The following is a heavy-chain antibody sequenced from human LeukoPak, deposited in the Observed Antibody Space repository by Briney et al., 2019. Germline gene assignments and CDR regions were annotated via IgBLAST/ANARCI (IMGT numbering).Heavy chain of an antibody. Sequence: GGSLRLSCAASGFTFSSYWMHWVRQAPGKGLVWVSRINSDGSSTSYADSVKGRFTISRDSAKNTLYLQMNSLRAEDTALYYCARPTTVTPADYWGQGTLVTVSS. V-gene: IGHV3-74*01. J-gene: IGHJ4*02. CDR3: ARPTTVTPADY. CDR2: INSDGSST. CDR1: GFTFSSYW. D-gene: IGHD4-17*01.